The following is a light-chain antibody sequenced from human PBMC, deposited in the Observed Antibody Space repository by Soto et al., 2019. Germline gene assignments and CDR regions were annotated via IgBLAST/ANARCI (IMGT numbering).Light chain of an antibody. V-gene: IGKV1-5*01. J-gene: IGKJ1*01. Sequence: IQMTQSPSTLSASVGDRVTITCPASQSISSWLAWYQQKPGKAPKLLIYAASSLESAVPSRFSGSGSGTEFTLTISSLQPDEFATYYCQQYNSWTFGQGTQVDIK. CDR3: QQYNSWT. CDR1: QSISSW. CDR2: AAS.